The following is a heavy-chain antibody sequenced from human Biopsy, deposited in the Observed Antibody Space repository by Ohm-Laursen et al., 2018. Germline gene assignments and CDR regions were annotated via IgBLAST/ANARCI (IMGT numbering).Heavy chain of an antibody. V-gene: IGHV1-69*01. CDR1: GGTFTNYA. D-gene: IGHD1-26*01. CDR3: ARDALGGGSYRFFY. CDR2: IIPIFGTA. Sequence: SSVKVSCKASGGTFTNYAISWVRQAPGQGLEWMGGIIPIFGTANYAQKFQGRVTITAEESTSTAYMELSSLRSDDTAVYYCARDALGGGSYRFFYWGQGSLVTVSS. J-gene: IGHJ4*02.